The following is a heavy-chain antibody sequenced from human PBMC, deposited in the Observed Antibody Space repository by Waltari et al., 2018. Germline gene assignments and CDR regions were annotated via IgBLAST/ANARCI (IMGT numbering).Heavy chain of an antibody. Sequence: EVQLVESGGGLVQPGGSLRLSCAASGFTFSSYAMSWIRPAPGKGLEWVSAIRGSGGSTYYADTVKGRFTISRDNSKNTLYLQMNSLGAEDTAVYYGAKLGLTTVTTYWYFDLWGRGTLVTVSS. CDR3: AKLGLTTVTTYWYFDL. CDR2: IRGSGGST. CDR1: GFTFSSYA. D-gene: IGHD4-17*01. V-gene: IGHV3-23*04. J-gene: IGHJ2*01.